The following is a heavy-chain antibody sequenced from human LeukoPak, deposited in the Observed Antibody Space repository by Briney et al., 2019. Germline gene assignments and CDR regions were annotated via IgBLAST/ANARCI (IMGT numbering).Heavy chain of an antibody. CDR1: GGSISSYY. CDR2: IYYSGST. Sequence: SGTLSLTCGVSGGSISSYYWSWIRQPPGKGLEWIGYIYYSGSTNYNPSLKSRVTISVDTSKNQFFLKLSSVTAADTAVYYCAATPRAYSSSSYDYWGQGTLVTVSS. V-gene: IGHV4-59*08. CDR3: AATPRAYSSSSYDY. D-gene: IGHD6-6*01. J-gene: IGHJ4*02.